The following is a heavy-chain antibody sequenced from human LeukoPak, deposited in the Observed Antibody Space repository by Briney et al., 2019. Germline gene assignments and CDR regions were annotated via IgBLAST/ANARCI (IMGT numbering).Heavy chain of an antibody. CDR3: ARVQYCSGGSCYSRSPDY. Sequence: ASVKVSCKASGYTFTGYYMHWVRQAPGQGLEWMGWINPNSGGTNYAQKFQGRVTMTRDTSISTAYMELSRLRSDDTAVYYCARVQYCSGGSCYSRSPDYWGQGTLVTVSS. CDR1: GYTFTGYY. CDR2: INPNSGGT. D-gene: IGHD2-15*01. J-gene: IGHJ4*02. V-gene: IGHV1-2*02.